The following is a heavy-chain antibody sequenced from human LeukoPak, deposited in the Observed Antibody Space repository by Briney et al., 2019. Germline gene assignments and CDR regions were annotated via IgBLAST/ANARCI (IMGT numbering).Heavy chain of an antibody. Sequence: GGSLRLSCAASGITFSTYAMNWVRQAPGKGLEWVSSISSSSSYIYYADSVKGRFTISRDNAKNSLYLQMNSLRAEDTAVYYCARAGGYCSSTSCFATPWDYYYYYGMDVWGQGTTVTVSS. V-gene: IGHV3-21*01. CDR1: GITFSTYA. D-gene: IGHD2-2*01. J-gene: IGHJ6*02. CDR2: ISSSSSYI. CDR3: ARAGGYCSSTSCFATPWDYYYYYGMDV.